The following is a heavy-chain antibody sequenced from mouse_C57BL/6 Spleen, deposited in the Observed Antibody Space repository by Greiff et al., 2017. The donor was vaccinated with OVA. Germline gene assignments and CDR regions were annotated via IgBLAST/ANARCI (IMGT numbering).Heavy chain of an antibody. V-gene: IGHV1-76*01. CDR1: GYTFTDYY. J-gene: IGHJ4*01. Sequence: VMLVESGAELVRPGASVKLSCKASGYTFTDYYINWVKQRPGQGLEWIARIYPGSGNTYYNEKFKGKATLTAEKSSSTAYMQLSSLTSEDSAVYFCARFSYSNRYYYAMDYWGQGTSVTVSS. CDR2: IYPGSGNT. D-gene: IGHD2-5*01. CDR3: ARFSYSNRYYYAMDY.